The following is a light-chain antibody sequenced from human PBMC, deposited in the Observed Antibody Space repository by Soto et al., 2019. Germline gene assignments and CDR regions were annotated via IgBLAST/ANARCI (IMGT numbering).Light chain of an antibody. Sequence: QSALTQPASVSGSPGQSITISCTGTSSDVGSYDYVSWYQQHPGKAPKLIIYEVTNRPSGVSNRFLGSKSDNTASLTISGLQSEDEADYYCSSYTTISTWVFGGGTKLTVL. CDR2: EVT. J-gene: IGLJ3*02. CDR1: SSDVGSYDY. CDR3: SSYTTISTWV. V-gene: IGLV2-14*01.